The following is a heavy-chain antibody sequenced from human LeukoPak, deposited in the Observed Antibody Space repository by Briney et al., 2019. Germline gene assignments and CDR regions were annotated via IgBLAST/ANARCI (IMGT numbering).Heavy chain of an antibody. V-gene: IGHV4-31*03. CDR3: ARGSYGVVIPDGAFDI. CDR1: GGSISSGGYY. Sequence: PSQTLSLTCTVSGGSISSGGYYWSWIRQHPGKGLEWIGYIHYSGSTYYNPSLKSRVTISVDTSKNQFSLRLTSVTAADTAVYYCARGSYGVVIPDGAFDIWGQGTMVTVSS. D-gene: IGHD3-3*01. J-gene: IGHJ3*02. CDR2: IHYSGST.